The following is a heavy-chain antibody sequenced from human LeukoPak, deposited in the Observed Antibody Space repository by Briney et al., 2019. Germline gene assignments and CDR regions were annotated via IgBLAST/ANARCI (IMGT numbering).Heavy chain of an antibody. CDR2: INAGNGNT. CDR3: ARATMVRGVIIRPSYFDY. J-gene: IGHJ4*02. CDR1: GHTFTSYA. V-gene: IGHV1-3*01. D-gene: IGHD3-10*01. Sequence: ASVKVSCKASGHTFTSYAMHWVRQAPGQRLEWMGWINAGNGNTKYSQKFQGRVTITRDTSASTAYMELSSLRSEDTAVYYCARATMVRGVIIRPSYFDYWGQGTLVTVSS.